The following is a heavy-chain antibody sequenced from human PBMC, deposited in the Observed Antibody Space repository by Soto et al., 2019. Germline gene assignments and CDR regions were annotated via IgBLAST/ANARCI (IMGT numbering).Heavy chain of an antibody. Sequence: QVQLQQWGAGLLKPSETLSLTCAVYGGSFSGYYWSWIRQPPGKGLEWIGEINHSGSTNYNPSLKGRVTISVHTYKNQFSLNPSSVTAADTAVYYCARQSSPYCSSTSCPQGYFQHWGQGTLVTVSS. D-gene: IGHD2-2*01. CDR3: ARQSSPYCSSTSCPQGYFQH. CDR2: INHSGST. J-gene: IGHJ1*01. CDR1: GGSFSGYY. V-gene: IGHV4-34*01.